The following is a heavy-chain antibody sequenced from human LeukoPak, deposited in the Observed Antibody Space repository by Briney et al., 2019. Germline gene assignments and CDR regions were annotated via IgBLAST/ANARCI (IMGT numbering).Heavy chain of an antibody. CDR2: IYYSGST. Sequence: SETLSLTCTVSGGSISSSSYYWGWIRQPPGKGLEWIGSIYYSGSTYYNPSLKSRVTISVDTSKNQFSLKLSSVTAADTAVYYRARHSPNFDWFDSTGGDWFDPWGQGTLVTVSS. D-gene: IGHD3-9*01. CDR3: ARHSPNFDWFDSTGGDWFDP. V-gene: IGHV4-39*01. J-gene: IGHJ5*02. CDR1: GGSISSSSYY.